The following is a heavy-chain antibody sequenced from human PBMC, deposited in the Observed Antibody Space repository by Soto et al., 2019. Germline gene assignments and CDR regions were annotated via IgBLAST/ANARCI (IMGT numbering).Heavy chain of an antibody. CDR1: GGSISSDNYY. V-gene: IGHV4-39*01. CDR3: ARWGKYYDDTGYYWGDS. CDR2: IHYSGIT. D-gene: IGHD3-22*01. Sequence: QLQLQESGPGLVKPSETLSLTCTVSGGSISSDNYYWAWIRQPPGKGLEWSGSIHYSGITYYNPCLRSRVAISVGMSKNQSSLRLVSVTAADTAVYYCARWGKYYDDTGYYWGDSWGQGTLVTVSS. J-gene: IGHJ4*02.